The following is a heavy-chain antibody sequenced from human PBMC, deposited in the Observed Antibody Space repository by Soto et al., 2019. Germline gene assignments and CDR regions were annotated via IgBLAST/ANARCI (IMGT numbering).Heavy chain of an antibody. CDR2: VFFDGSNK. V-gene: IGHV3-30-3*01. D-gene: IGHD6-13*01. Sequence: PGGSLRLSCAASGFTLSTHAMHWVRQAPGKGLECVAIVFFDGSNKYYADSVKGRFTISRNNSKNTLYLRMSGLTPEDTAFYYCARDQTGITTAGGGRIDHWGQGTLVTVSS. J-gene: IGHJ4*02. CDR1: GFTLSTHA. CDR3: ARDQTGITTAGGGRIDH.